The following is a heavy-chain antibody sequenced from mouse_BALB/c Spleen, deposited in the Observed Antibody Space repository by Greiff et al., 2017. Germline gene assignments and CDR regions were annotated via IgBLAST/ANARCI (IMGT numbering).Heavy chain of an antibody. J-gene: IGHJ3*01. Sequence: VQLKQSGAELVRPGALVKLSCKASGFNIKDYYMHWVKQRPEQGLEWIGWIDPENGNTIYDPKFQGKASITADTSSNTAYLQLSSLTSEDTAVYYCAMGGFAYWGQGTLVTVSA. CDR2: IDPENGNT. CDR3: AMGGFAY. CDR1: GFNIKDYY. V-gene: IGHV14-1*02.